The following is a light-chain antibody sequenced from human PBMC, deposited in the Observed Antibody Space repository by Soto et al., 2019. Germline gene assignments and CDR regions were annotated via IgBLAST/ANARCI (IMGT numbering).Light chain of an antibody. V-gene: IGKV3-15*01. Sequence: ILMTQSPATLSVSPGERATLSCRASQSLSNNLAWYQQKPGQAPRLLIYDASTRATGIPARFSGSGSGTEFTLTISGLQSEDFAVYYCQQYNNWPPWTFGQGTKVEI. CDR2: DAS. CDR3: QQYNNWPPWT. CDR1: QSLSNN. J-gene: IGKJ1*01.